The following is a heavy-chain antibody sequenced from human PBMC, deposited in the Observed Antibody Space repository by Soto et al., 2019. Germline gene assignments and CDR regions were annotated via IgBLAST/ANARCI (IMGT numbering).Heavy chain of an antibody. J-gene: IGHJ6*02. V-gene: IGHV4-4*02. CDR2: IYHSGST. Sequence: PSETLSLTCAVSGGSISSSNWWSWVRQPPGKGLEWIGEIYHSGSTNYNPSLKSRVTISVDKSKNQFSLKLSSVTAADTAVYYCARSIFGVVIELYYGMDVWGQGTTVTVSS. CDR1: GGSISSSNW. CDR3: ARSIFGVVIELYYGMDV. D-gene: IGHD3-3*01.